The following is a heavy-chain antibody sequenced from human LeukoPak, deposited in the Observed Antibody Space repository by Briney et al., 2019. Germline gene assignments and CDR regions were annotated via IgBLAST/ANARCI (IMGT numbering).Heavy chain of an antibody. CDR2: INSDGSST. Sequence: GGSLRLSCAASGFTFSSYWMHWVRQAPGKGLVWVSRINSDGSSTSYADSVKGRFTISRDNAKNTLYLQMNSLRAEDTAVYYCAVEGSGSQFDPWGQGTVVTVSS. CDR1: GFTFSSYW. CDR3: AVEGSGSQFDP. V-gene: IGHV3-74*01. D-gene: IGHD3-10*01. J-gene: IGHJ5*02.